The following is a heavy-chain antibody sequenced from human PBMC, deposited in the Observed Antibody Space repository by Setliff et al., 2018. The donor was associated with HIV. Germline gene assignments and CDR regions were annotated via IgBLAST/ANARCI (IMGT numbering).Heavy chain of an antibody. J-gene: IGHJ3*02. CDR2: INPSGDT. V-gene: IGHV1-46*01. CDR1: GYTFTSYY. Sequence: ASVKVSCKASGYTFTSYYMHWVRQAPGQGLEWMGIINPSGDTNYAQELQGRVTMTTDTSTSTAYMELSSLRVEDTAVYYCAKDDVPRDFDIWGQGTMVTVSS. CDR3: AKDDVPRDFDI.